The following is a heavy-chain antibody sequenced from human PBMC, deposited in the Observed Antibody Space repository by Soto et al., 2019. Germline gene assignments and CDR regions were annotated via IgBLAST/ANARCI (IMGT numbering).Heavy chain of an antibody. J-gene: IGHJ5*02. CDR3: ARVHQQYIWFDP. CDR2: IYYRGNT. CDR1: GGSIGDALYF. V-gene: IGHV4-39*01. Sequence: QLQLQGSGPGLVKPSETLSLTCTVSGGSIGDALYFWGWIRQPPGKGLEWIASIYYRGNTYYNPSLTSRVTISLDTSKNQFSLNLSSVTAADTALYYCARVHQQYIWFDPWGRGTLVTVSS. D-gene: IGHD2-2*01.